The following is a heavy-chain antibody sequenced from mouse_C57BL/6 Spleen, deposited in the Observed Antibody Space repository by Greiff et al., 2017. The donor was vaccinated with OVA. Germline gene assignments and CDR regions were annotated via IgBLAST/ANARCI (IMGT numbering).Heavy chain of an antibody. CDR3: ARGEDYYYGEGFAY. D-gene: IGHD1-1*01. CDR2: IYPGSGNT. V-gene: IGHV1-76*01. Sequence: QVQLQQPGAELVRPGASVKLSCKASGYTFTDYYINWVKQRPGQGLEWIARIYPGSGNTYYNEKFKGKATLTVDKSSSTAYMQLSSLTSEDSAVYFCARGEDYYYGEGFAYWGQGTLVTVSA. CDR1: GYTFTDYY. J-gene: IGHJ3*01.